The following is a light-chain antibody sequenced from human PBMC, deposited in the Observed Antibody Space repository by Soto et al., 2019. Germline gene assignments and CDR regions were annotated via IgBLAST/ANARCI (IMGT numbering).Light chain of an antibody. Sequence: IVLTQSPATLSLSPGERATLSCRASHSVPKDSLAWYQQKPGQPPRLIIDDAVNRATGVPDRFIGSGSGTDFTLTICRLELEDLAVYYCHQCAHSPLTFGQGTKVEIK. CDR1: HSVPKDS. V-gene: IGKV3-20*01. CDR2: DAV. CDR3: HQCAHSPLT. J-gene: IGKJ1*01.